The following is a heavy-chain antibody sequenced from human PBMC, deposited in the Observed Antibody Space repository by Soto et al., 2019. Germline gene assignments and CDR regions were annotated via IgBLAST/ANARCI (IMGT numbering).Heavy chain of an antibody. V-gene: IGHV3-11*01. J-gene: IGHJ3*02. CDR1: GFTFSDYY. CDR3: ERDASEYDFWSGTGHDAFDI. CDR2: ISSSGSTI. D-gene: IGHD3-3*01. Sequence: QVQLVESGGGLVKPGGSLRLSCAASGFTFSDYYMSWIRQAPGKGLEWVSYISSSGSTIYYADSVKGRFTISRDNAKNSLYLQMNSLRAEDTAVYYCERDASEYDFWSGTGHDAFDIWGQGTMVTVSS.